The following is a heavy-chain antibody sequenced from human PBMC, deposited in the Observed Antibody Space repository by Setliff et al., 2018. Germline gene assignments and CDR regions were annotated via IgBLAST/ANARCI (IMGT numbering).Heavy chain of an antibody. D-gene: IGHD2-21*01. J-gene: IGHJ6*02. CDR2: VRYDGSNK. V-gene: IGHV3-30*02. Sequence: GGSLRLSCAASGFAFSRFGMYWVRQAPGKGLEWVAFVRYDGSNKYYSDSVKGRFTISRDNSKNTLYLQMNSLTNEDTAVYYCAKDSLEVVIALHGMDVWGQGTTVTVSS. CDR3: AKDSLEVVIALHGMDV. CDR1: GFAFSRFG.